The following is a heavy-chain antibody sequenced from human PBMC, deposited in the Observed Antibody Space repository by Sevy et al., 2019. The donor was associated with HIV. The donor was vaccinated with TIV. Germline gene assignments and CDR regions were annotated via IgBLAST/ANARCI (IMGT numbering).Heavy chain of an antibody. V-gene: IGHV3-7*01. CDR1: GFTFSSYW. D-gene: IGHD2-2*02. CDR2: IKRDGSEK. Sequence: GGSLRLSCAASGFTFSSYWMSWVRQAPGKGLEWVANIKRDGSEKYYVDSVKGRFTISRDNAKKSLYLQMNNLRAEDTAVYYCARDAGYCSSTSCYRGDYFDYWGQGTLVTVSS. J-gene: IGHJ4*02. CDR3: ARDAGYCSSTSCYRGDYFDY.